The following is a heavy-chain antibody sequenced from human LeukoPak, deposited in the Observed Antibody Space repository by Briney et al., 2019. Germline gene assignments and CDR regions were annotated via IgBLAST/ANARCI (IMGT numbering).Heavy chain of an antibody. Sequence: GGSLRLSCAASGFIFSNHNMNWIRQAPGKGLEWVSYISTSDITTHYADSLKGRFTISRNNVRKSLYLQMNSLRAEDTAVYYCARSSYDHVWGSHRQTFYFDYWGQGTLVTVSS. J-gene: IGHJ4*02. CDR2: ISTSDITT. V-gene: IGHV3-11*01. D-gene: IGHD3-16*02. CDR3: ARSSYDHVWGSHRQTFYFDY. CDR1: GFIFSNHN.